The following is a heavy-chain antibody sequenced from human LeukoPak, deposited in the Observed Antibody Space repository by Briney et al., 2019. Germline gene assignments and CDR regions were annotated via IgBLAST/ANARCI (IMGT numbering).Heavy chain of an antibody. V-gene: IGHV4-39*07. CDR2: IYYSGST. Sequence: SETLSLTCTVSGGSISSSSYYWGWIRQPPGKGLEWIGGIYYSGSTYYNPSLKSRVTISVDKSKNQFSLKLSSVTAADTAVYYCARGGRHGGRVWFDPWGQGTLVTVSS. D-gene: IGHD3-10*01. CDR1: GGSISSSSYY. CDR3: ARGGRHGGRVWFDP. J-gene: IGHJ5*02.